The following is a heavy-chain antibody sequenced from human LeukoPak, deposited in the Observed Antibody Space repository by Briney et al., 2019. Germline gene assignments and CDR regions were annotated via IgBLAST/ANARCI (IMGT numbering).Heavy chain of an antibody. D-gene: IGHD2-21*02. Sequence: GGSLRLSCAASGFTFSTYWMSWVRQAPGKGLEWVASIKYDGSEKYYVDSVKGRFTISRDNAKSSLYLQMSSLRAEDTAVYYCARGKSDIDFWGQGTLVTVSS. CDR2: IKYDGSEK. V-gene: IGHV3-7*01. CDR1: GFTFSTYW. J-gene: IGHJ4*02. CDR3: ARGKSDIDF.